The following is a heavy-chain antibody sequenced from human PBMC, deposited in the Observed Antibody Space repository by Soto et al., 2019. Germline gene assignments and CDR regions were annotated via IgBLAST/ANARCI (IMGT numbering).Heavy chain of an antibody. Sequence: QVQLQESGSGLVRPSQTLVLTCTVSGDSVSSDGFSWSWLRQPPGKGLEWIGYIYHSGATYYNPSLKSRVTTSVDKSKNQFSLRLASVTAADTAVYYCAREMSYYFDSWGHGTLVTVSS. CDR1: GDSVSSDGFS. J-gene: IGHJ4*01. CDR2: IYHSGAT. V-gene: IGHV4-30-2*01. CDR3: AREMSYYFDS.